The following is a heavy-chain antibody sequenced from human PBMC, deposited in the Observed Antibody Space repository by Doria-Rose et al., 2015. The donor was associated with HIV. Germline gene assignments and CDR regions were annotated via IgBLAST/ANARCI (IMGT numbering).Heavy chain of an antibody. Sequence: QVTSKESGPVLVKPTETLTLTCTVSGVSLSSPGMGVSWIRQPPGKALEWLANIFSDDDRSYKTSLKSRLAISRGTSKSQVVLTMTDMDPVDTATYYCARIKSSRWYHKYYFDFWGQGTLVIVSA. D-gene: IGHD6-13*01. CDR1: GVSLSSPGMG. V-gene: IGHV2-26*01. CDR3: ARIKSSRWYHKYYFDF. J-gene: IGHJ4*02. CDR2: IFSDDDR.